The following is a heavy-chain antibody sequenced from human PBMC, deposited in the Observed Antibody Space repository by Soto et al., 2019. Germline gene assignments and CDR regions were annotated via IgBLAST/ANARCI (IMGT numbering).Heavy chain of an antibody. V-gene: IGHV4-31*03. CDR2: IYYSGST. D-gene: IGHD3-10*01. CDR1: GGSISSGGYY. Sequence: QVQLQESGPGLVKPSQTLSLTCTVSGGSISSGGYYWSWIRQHPGKGLEWIGYIYYSGSTYYNPSLKSRVTISVDPSKNQFSLKLSSVTAADTAVYYCARGVTMVRGVIHTPYFDYWGQGTRVTVSS. CDR3: ARGVTMVRGVIHTPYFDY. J-gene: IGHJ4*02.